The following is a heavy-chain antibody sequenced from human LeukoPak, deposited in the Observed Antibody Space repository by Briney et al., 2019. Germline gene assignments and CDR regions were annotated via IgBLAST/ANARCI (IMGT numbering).Heavy chain of an antibody. CDR3: ARAITYFVPYYYDSSGIRGPPGGY. V-gene: IGHV1-3*01. J-gene: IGHJ4*02. CDR2: INAGNGNT. D-gene: IGHD3-22*01. Sequence: GASVKVSCKASGYTFTSYAMHWVRQAPGQRLEWMGWINAGNGNTKYSQKFQGRVPITRDTSASTAYMELSSLRSEDTAVYYCARAITYFVPYYYDSSGIRGPPGGYWGQGTLVTVSS. CDR1: GYTFTSYA.